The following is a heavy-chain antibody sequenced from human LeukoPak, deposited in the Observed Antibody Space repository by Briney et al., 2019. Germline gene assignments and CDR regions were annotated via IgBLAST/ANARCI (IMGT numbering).Heavy chain of an antibody. Sequence: ASVKVSCKASGYTFTSYYMHWVRQAPGQGLEWMGIINPSGGSTSYAQKFQGRVTMTRDTSTSTVYMELRSLRSDDTAVYYCARAFDTRDAFDIWGQGTMVTVSS. CDR3: ARAFDTRDAFDI. J-gene: IGHJ3*02. CDR2: INPSGGST. D-gene: IGHD2-2*02. CDR1: GYTFTSYY. V-gene: IGHV1-46*01.